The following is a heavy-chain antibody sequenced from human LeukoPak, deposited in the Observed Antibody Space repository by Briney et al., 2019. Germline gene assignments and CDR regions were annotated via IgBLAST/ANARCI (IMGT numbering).Heavy chain of an antibody. Sequence: HAGGSLRLSCAASGFTFSAYEMNWVRQAPGKGLEWISYISTSGSTKYHADSVKGRFSISRDNAKNSLYLQMNSLRAEDTAVYYCAKDVSGKSYVWGSYRYIDYWGQGTLVTVSS. CDR3: AKDVSGKSYVWGSYRYIDY. D-gene: IGHD3-16*02. CDR2: ISTSGSTK. J-gene: IGHJ4*02. V-gene: IGHV3-48*03. CDR1: GFTFSAYE.